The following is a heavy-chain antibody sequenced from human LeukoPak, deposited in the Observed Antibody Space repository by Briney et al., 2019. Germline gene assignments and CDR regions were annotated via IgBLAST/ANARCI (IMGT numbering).Heavy chain of an antibody. CDR3: AKDIFSSSSYYGMDV. J-gene: IGHJ6*02. CDR2: ISWNSGSI. Sequence: GGSLRLSCAASGFTFDDYAMHWVRQAPGKGLEWVSGISWNSGSIGYADSVKGRFIISRDNAKNSLYLQMNSLRAEDTALYYCAKDIFSSSSYYGMDVWGQGTTVTVSS. D-gene: IGHD6-13*01. CDR1: GFTFDDYA. V-gene: IGHV3-9*01.